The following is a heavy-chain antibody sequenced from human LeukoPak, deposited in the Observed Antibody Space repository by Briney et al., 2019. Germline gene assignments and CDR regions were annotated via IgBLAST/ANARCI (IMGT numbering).Heavy chain of an antibody. CDR2: IYYSGST. J-gene: IGHJ4*02. CDR3: ARVGGVVIPFDY. Sequence: PSETLSLTCTVSGGSISSRSYYWGWIRQPPGKGLEWIGSIYYSGSTYYNPSLKSRVTISVDTSKNQFSLKLSSVTAADTAVYYCARVGGVVIPFDYWGQGTLVTVSS. CDR1: GGSISSRSYY. D-gene: IGHD3-3*01. V-gene: IGHV4-39*07.